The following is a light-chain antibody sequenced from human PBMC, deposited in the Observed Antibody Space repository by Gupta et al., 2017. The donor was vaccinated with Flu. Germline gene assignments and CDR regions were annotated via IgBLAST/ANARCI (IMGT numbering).Light chain of an antibody. CDR2: EVS. CDR1: SSDVGGYNY. V-gene: IGLV2-14*01. CDR3: SSDTSSSTLL. Sequence: QSALTQPASVSGSPGQSITISCTGTSSDVGGYNYVSWYQQHPGKAPKLMIYEVSNRPSGVSNRFSGSKAGNTASLTISGLQAEDEADYYCSSDTSSSTLLFGGGTKLTVL. J-gene: IGLJ3*02.